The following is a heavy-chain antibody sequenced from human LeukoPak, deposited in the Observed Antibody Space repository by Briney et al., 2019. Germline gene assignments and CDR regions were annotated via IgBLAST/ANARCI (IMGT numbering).Heavy chain of an antibody. Sequence: ASVNLSRKSSVHTFTVYYMFWVRQAPGQALEWMGWINPNTGATKYAQNFQGRVTLTRDTSIRTTFMELSSLRSDDTAFYYCARDEGFCNGDNHYPDLGYWGQGTLVTVSS. CDR2: INPNTGAT. V-gene: IGHV1-2*02. J-gene: IGHJ4*02. D-gene: IGHD2-15*01. CDR3: ARDEGFCNGDNHYPDLGY. CDR1: VHTFTVYY.